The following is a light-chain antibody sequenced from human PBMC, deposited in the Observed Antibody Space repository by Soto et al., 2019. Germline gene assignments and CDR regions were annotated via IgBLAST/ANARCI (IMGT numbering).Light chain of an antibody. J-gene: IGKJ5*01. V-gene: IGKV1-39*01. CDR2: AAS. CDR1: QTISRN. CDR3: QQSDSIPIT. Sequence: DIQRTQAPSSLSASLLYRVSSPCLASQTISRNLNWYQQKPGKAPKLLIYAASSLQSGVPSRFSGSGSGTDFTLAISSLQPEDFATYYCQQSDSIPITFGQGTRLEIK.